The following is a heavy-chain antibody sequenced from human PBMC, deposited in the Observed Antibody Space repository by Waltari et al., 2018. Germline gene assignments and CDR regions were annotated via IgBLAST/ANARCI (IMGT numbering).Heavy chain of an antibody. D-gene: IGHD6-19*01. Sequence: EVQLVESGGGLVQPGGSLRLSCAASGFTFSSYAMRWFRQAPGKGLEWVSAISGSGGSTYYADSVKGRFTISRDNSKNTLYLQMNSLRAEDTAVYYCAKPGIAVAGRLTYSFDYWGQGTLVTVSS. CDR1: GFTFSSYA. CDR3: AKPGIAVAGRLTYSFDY. V-gene: IGHV3-23*04. CDR2: ISGSGGST. J-gene: IGHJ4*02.